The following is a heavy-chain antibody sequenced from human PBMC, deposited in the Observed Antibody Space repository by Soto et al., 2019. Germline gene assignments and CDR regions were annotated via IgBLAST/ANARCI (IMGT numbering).Heavy chain of an antibody. CDR1: GYTRSGYA. J-gene: IGHJ6*03. D-gene: IGHD6-6*01. V-gene: IGHV3-64*01. CDR2: ISSNGVGT. Sequence: EVQLAESGGGLAQPGGSLRLSCAASGYTRSGYAMGWVRQAPGKGLEYVSGISSNGVGTYYANSVQGRFTISRDNSKNTVYLQMGSLRPEDMAVYYCARRARPDFYYMAVWGKGTTVPVSS. CDR3: ARRARPDFYYMAV.